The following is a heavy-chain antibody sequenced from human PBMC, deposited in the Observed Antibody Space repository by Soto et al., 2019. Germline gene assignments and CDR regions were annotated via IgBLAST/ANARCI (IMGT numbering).Heavy chain of an antibody. CDR1: GFTFRSST. D-gene: IGHD6-13*01. V-gene: IGHV3-21*01. CDR3: TRDASRDSSARGWFDP. J-gene: IGHJ5*02. Sequence: GGSLRLSCAASGFTFRSSTMNWVRQAPGKGLEWVSTISSNSAYIYYTDALRGRFTISRDNAKNSLHLQMNSLRAEDTAVYYCTRDASRDSSARGWFDPWGPGTLVTASS. CDR2: ISSNSAYI.